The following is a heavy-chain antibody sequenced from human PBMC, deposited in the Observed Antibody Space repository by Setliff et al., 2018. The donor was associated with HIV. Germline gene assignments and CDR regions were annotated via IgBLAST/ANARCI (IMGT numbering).Heavy chain of an antibody. J-gene: IGHJ2*01. CDR3: RKNTLFLQMNNVRVNDTAIYYCARGDFDL. D-gene: IGHD3-22*01. CDR1: GYSFTSYW. V-gene: IGHV5-51*01. CDR2: IYPGDSDT. Sequence: GESLKISCKGSGYSFTSYWIGWVRQMPGKGLEWMWIIYPGDSDTRYSPSFQGQVTTSADKSISTAYLQWSSLKGRFTIFRDRRKNTLFLQMNNVRVNDTAIYYCARGDFDLWGRGTLVTVSS.